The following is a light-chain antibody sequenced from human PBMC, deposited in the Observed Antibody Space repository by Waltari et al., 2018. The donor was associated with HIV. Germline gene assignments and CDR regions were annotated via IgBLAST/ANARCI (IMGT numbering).Light chain of an antibody. CDR3: QQYYTYLST. V-gene: IGKV1-5*03. CDR2: RAS. CDR1: KTISSW. Sequence: DIQMTQSPSTLSASVGDRVTITCRASKTISSWLAWYQQKPGKAPKLLLYRASTLESGVPSRFSGSGSGTQFSLTISSLQPDDSATYYCQQYYTYLSTFGPGTKLEIK. J-gene: IGKJ2*01.